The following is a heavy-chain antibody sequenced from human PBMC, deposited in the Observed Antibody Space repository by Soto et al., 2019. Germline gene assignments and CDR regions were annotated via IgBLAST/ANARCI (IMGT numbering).Heavy chain of an antibody. CDR3: AHTITMVRGVTHPPPRFDP. V-gene: IGHV2-5*02. CDR2: IYWDDDK. Sequence: SGPTLVNPTQTLTLTCTFSGFSLSTSGVGVGWIRQPPGKALEWLALIYWDDDKRYSPSLKSRLTITKDTSKNQVVLTMTNMDPVDTATYYCAHTITMVRGVTHPPPRFDPWGQGTLVTVSS. CDR1: GFSLSTSGVG. J-gene: IGHJ5*02. D-gene: IGHD3-10*01.